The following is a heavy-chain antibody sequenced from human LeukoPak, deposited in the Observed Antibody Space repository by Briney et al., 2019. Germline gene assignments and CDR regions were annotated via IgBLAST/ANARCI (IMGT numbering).Heavy chain of an antibody. D-gene: IGHD6-13*01. CDR1: GGSISSSSYY. CDR2: IYYSGST. Sequence: SETLSLTCTVSGGSISSSSYYWGWIRQPPGKGLEWIGSIYYSGSTYYNPSLKSRVTISVDTSKNQFSLKLSSVTAADTAVYYCARDKVRYQQPQLTARHGAFDIWGQGTVVTVSS. V-gene: IGHV4-39*07. CDR3: ARDKVRYQQPQLTARHGAFDI. J-gene: IGHJ3*02.